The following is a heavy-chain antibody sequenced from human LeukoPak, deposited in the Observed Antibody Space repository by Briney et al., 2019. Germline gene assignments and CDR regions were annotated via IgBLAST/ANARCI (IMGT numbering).Heavy chain of an antibody. D-gene: IGHD6-19*01. CDR2: IYYSGST. J-gene: IGHJ5*02. CDR1: GGSISSYY. V-gene: IGHV4-59*01. CDR3: ARGDSSGWYEGWFDP. Sequence: PSETLSLTCTVSGGSISSYYWSWIRQPPGKGPEWIGYIYYSGSTNYNPSLKSRVTISVDTSKNQFSLKLSSVTAADTAVYYCARGDSSGWYEGWFDPWGQGTLVTVSS.